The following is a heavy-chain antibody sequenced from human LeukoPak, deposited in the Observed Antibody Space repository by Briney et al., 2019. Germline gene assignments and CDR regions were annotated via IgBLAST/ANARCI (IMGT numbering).Heavy chain of an antibody. D-gene: IGHD3-9*01. CDR3: ARDLGRYFDWNDYYYYMDV. CDR2: INPNSGGT. V-gene: IGHV1-2*02. Sequence: GASVKVSCKASGYTFTGYYMHWVRQAPGQGLEWMGWINPNSGGTNYAQKFQGRVTMTRDTSISTAYMELSSLRSEDTAVYYCARDLGRYFDWNDYYYYMDVWGKGTTVTISS. CDR1: GYTFTGYY. J-gene: IGHJ6*03.